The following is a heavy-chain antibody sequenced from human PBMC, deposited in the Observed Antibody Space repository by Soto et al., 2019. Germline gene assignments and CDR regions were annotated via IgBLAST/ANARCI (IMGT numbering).Heavy chain of an antibody. Sequence: ASVKVSCKASGYTFTSYYIHWVRQAPGQGLEWMGVINPSGGTSTSAQKFQGRVTMTTDTSTSTASLELSSLRSKDTAVFYCARDQKDRYDHNSQEYYYLGVDVWGQGTTVTVSS. CDR3: ARDQKDRYDHNSQEYYYLGVDV. CDR2: INPSGGTS. J-gene: IGHJ6*02. D-gene: IGHD3-22*01. V-gene: IGHV1-46*01. CDR1: GYTFTSYY.